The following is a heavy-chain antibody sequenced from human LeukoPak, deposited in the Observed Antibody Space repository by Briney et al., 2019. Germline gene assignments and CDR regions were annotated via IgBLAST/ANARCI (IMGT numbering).Heavy chain of an antibody. CDR3: ARQYYYDSSGLDY. Sequence: ASVKVSCKASGYTFTSYGISWVRQAPGQGLEWMGWISAYNGNTNYEQKFQGRVTMTTDTFTSTAYMELRSLRSDDTAVYYCARQYYYDSSGLDYWGQGTLVTVSS. D-gene: IGHD3-22*01. CDR1: GYTFTSYG. V-gene: IGHV1-18*01. CDR2: ISAYNGNT. J-gene: IGHJ4*02.